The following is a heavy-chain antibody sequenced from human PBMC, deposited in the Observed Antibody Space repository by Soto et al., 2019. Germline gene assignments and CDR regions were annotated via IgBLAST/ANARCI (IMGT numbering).Heavy chain of an antibody. Sequence: QVQLVESGGGVGQPGRSLRLACAASGFTFSSYAMHWVRQAPGKGLEWVAVISDDGSNTYYADSVKGRFTISRDNCKNTLHLHMNIVQAEATAVYYCARGIVGATTPSKPYWGQGTMVTGSS. J-gene: IGHJ4*02. V-gene: IGHV3-30-3*01. CDR2: ISDDGSNT. CDR1: GFTFSSYA. D-gene: IGHD1-26*01. CDR3: ARGIVGATTPSKPY.